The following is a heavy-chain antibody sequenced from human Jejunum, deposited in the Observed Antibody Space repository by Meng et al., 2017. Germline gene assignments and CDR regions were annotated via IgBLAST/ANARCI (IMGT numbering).Heavy chain of an antibody. D-gene: IGHD2-8*01. CDR1: GHSISRSYG. V-gene: IGHV4-4*02. CDR2: IYHSGTT. Sequence: LQESDTGLVTPWQSLSLTCPVSGHSISRSYGWIWTRPSPGKGLDWSWEIYHSGTTNYNPSLKSRVTLSVDKSKNHFSLNMSSVTAADTAVYFCARDFEALNGVWGQGTLVTVSS. CDR3: ARDFEALNGV. J-gene: IGHJ1*01.